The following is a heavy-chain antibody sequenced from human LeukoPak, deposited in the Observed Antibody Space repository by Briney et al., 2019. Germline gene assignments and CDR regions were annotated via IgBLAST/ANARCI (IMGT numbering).Heavy chain of an antibody. Sequence: GSLSLSCAASGFLFISYWMSWARQAPGKGLEWVANIKEDGSEKHYVDSVKGRFTISRDNAKNSLYLQMNSLRVEDTALYYCARGQGIAASYWGQGTLVTVSS. J-gene: IGHJ4*02. V-gene: IGHV3-7*03. CDR3: ARGQGIAASY. CDR1: GFLFISYW. CDR2: IKEDGSEK. D-gene: IGHD6-25*01.